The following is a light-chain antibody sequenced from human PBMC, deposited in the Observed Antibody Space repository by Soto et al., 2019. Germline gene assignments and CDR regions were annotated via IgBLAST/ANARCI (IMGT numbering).Light chain of an antibody. Sequence: QSVLTQPASVSGSPGQSITISCTVTSHNVGRYDYVSWYQQHPGKAPKILIYEVTYRPSGVSNRFSASKSGNTASLTISGLQPEDEADYYCNSYTSSNTLVFGTGTKLTVL. CDR3: NSYTSSNTLV. CDR2: EVT. CDR1: SHNVGRYDY. J-gene: IGLJ1*01. V-gene: IGLV2-14*01.